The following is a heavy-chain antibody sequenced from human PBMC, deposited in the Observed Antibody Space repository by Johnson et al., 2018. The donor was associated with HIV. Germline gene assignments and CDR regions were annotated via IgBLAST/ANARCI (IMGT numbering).Heavy chain of an antibody. D-gene: IGHD1-26*01. V-gene: IGHV3-30*03. CDR3: ARDRGSGLRMGREGDAFDI. CDR1: GFTFSSYG. J-gene: IGHJ3*02. CDR2: ISYDGSNQ. Sequence: VQLVESGGGVVQPGRSLRLSCTAYGFTFSSYGMHWVRQAPGKGLEWVAVISYDGSNQYYADSVKGRFTISRDNSKNTMYLQMNSLRAEDTAVYFCARDRGSGLRMGREGDAFDIWGQGTMVTVSS.